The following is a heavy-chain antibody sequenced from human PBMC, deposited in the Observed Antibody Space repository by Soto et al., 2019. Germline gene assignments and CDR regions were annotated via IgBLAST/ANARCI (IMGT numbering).Heavy chain of an antibody. CDR1: GFTFSRYW. CDR2: IKQDGSEK. J-gene: IGHJ4*02. V-gene: IGHV3-7*05. Sequence: EVPLVESGGALVQPGGSLRLSCAASGFTFSRYWMSWVRQAPGKGLEWVADIKQDGSEKYYVDSVKGRFTISRDNAKNSLYLQMNSLRAEDTAVYYCARLGGSGWSMDFWGRGTLVTVST. CDR3: ARLGGSGWSMDF. D-gene: IGHD6-19*01.